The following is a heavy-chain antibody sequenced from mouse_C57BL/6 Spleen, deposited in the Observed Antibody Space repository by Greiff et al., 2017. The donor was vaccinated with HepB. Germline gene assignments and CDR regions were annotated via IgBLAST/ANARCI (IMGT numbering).Heavy chain of an antibody. Sequence: DVKLQESGAELVRPGASVKLSCTASGFNIKDDYMHWVKQRPEQGLEWIGWIDPENGDTEYASKFQGKATITADTSSNTAYLQLSSLTSEDTAVYYCTTGADGNYVYAMDYWGQGTSVTVSS. V-gene: IGHV14-4*01. CDR3: TTGADGNYVYAMDY. J-gene: IGHJ4*01. CDR2: IDPENGDT. CDR1: GFNIKDDY. D-gene: IGHD2-1*01.